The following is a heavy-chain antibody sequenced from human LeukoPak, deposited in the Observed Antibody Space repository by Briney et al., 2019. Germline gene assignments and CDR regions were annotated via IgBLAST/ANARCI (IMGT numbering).Heavy chain of an antibody. V-gene: IGHV4-59*01. CDR2: IYYSGST. CDR1: GGSFSGYY. D-gene: IGHD6-13*01. CDR3: ARDRGSSSWYPGYYYGMDV. J-gene: IGHJ6*02. Sequence: SETLSLTCAVYGGSFSGYYWSWIRQPPGKGLEWIGYIYYSGSTNYNPSLKSRVTISVDTSKNQFSLKLSSVTAADTAVYYCARDRGSSSWYPGYYYGMDVWGQGTTVTVSS.